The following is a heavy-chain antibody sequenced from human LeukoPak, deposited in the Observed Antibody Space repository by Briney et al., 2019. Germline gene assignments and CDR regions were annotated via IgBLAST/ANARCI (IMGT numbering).Heavy chain of an antibody. CDR1: GFTFTSSA. Sequence: SVKVSCKASGFTFTSSAMQWVRQARGQRLEWIGWIVVGSGNTNYAQKFQERVTITRDMSTSTAYMELSSLRSEDTAVYYCAAVSSISSPAAIPPWGPGTLVTVSS. D-gene: IGHD2-2*01. CDR3: AAVSSISSPAAIPP. CDR2: IVVGSGNT. V-gene: IGHV1-58*02. J-gene: IGHJ5*02.